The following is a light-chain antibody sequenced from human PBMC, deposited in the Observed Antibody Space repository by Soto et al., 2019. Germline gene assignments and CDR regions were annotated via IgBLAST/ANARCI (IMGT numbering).Light chain of an antibody. Sequence: EIVMTQSPAILSVSPGERATLSCRASQSVRGNLAWYQQKPGQSPRLLIYGASSRATGIPARFSGSGSGTEFTLTISSLQSEDFAVYYCQQYHNWPPWTFGQGTKVDIK. J-gene: IGKJ1*01. CDR3: QQYHNWPPWT. CDR1: QSVRGN. V-gene: IGKV3-15*01. CDR2: GAS.